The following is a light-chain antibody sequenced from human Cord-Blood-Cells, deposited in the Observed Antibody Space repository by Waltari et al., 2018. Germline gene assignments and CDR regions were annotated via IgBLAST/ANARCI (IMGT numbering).Light chain of an antibody. CDR1: KLGDKY. V-gene: IGLV3-1*01. CDR3: QAWDSSNWV. Sequence: SYELTQPPSVSVSPGQTASITCSGDKLGDKYACWYQQKPGQSPVLVIYKDSKRPSGIPERFSGSNSGNTSTRTSSGTRAMDEADYYCQAWDSSNWVFGGGTKLTVL. J-gene: IGLJ3*02. CDR2: KDS.